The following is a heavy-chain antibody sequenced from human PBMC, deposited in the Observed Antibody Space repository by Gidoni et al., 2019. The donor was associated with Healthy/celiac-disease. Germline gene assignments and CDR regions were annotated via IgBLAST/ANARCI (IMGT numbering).Heavy chain of an antibody. Sequence: QVQLQESGPGLVKPSQTLSLTCTVSGGSISSGDYYWSWIRQPPGKGLEWIGYIYYSGSTYYNPSLKSRVTISVDTSKNQFSLKLSSVTAADTAVYYCARGVGYCSGGSCLPDYWGQGTLVTVSS. CDR3: ARGVGYCSGGSCLPDY. CDR1: GGSISSGDYY. J-gene: IGHJ4*02. D-gene: IGHD2-15*01. V-gene: IGHV4-30-4*01. CDR2: IYYSGST.